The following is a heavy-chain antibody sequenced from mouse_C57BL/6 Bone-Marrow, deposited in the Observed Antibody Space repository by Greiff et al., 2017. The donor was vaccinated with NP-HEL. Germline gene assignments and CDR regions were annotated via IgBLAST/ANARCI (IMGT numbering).Heavy chain of an antibody. J-gene: IGHJ1*03. CDR1: GYTFTDYY. CDR3: AGDYYGSSYEGWYFDV. Sequence: EVQLQQSGPVLVKPGASVKMSCKASGYTFTDYYMNWVKQSHGKSLEWIGVINPYNGGTSYNQKFKGKATLTVDKSSSTAYMELNSLTSEDSAVYYCAGDYYGSSYEGWYFDVWGTGTTVTVSS. D-gene: IGHD1-1*01. V-gene: IGHV1-19*01. CDR2: INPYNGGT.